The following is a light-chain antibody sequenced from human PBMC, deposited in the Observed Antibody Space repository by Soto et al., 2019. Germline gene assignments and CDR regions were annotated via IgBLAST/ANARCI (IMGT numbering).Light chain of an antibody. J-gene: IGKJ1*01. Sequence: SLSASFVDRVTISCQASQSIFNFLNWYQQKPGKAPKLLIYLASSLESGVPSRFSGSGSGTEFTLTISNLQPDDFATYYCQQSNTYSWTFGQGTKVDI. CDR2: LAS. V-gene: IGKV1-5*03. CDR3: QQSNTYSWT. CDR1: QSIFNF.